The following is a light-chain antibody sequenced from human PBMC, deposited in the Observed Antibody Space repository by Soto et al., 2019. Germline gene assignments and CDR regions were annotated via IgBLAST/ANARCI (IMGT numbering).Light chain of an antibody. J-gene: IGKJ4*01. V-gene: IGKV3-20*01. Sequence: EIVFTQSPSTLSLSPGERATLSCRASQSVSSSYLAWYQQKPGQAPRLLIYGASTRATGIPDRFSGSGSETEFTLTIGSLQPDDYATYYCQQYNSYSPLTFGGGTKVDIK. CDR3: QQYNSYSPLT. CDR1: QSVSSSY. CDR2: GAS.